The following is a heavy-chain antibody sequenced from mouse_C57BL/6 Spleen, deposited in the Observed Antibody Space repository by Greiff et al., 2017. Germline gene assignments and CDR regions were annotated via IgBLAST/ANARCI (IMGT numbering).Heavy chain of an antibody. V-gene: IGHV3-6*01. CDR3: ARDDYAWFAY. CDR1: GYSITSGYY. CDR2: ISYDGSN. Sequence: VQLQQSGPGLVKPSQSLSLTCSVTGYSITSGYYWNWIRQFPGNKLEWMGYISYDGSNNYNPSLKNRISITRDTSKNQFFLTLNSVTTEDTATYYCARDDYAWFAYWGQGTLVTVSA. D-gene: IGHD2-4*01. J-gene: IGHJ3*01.